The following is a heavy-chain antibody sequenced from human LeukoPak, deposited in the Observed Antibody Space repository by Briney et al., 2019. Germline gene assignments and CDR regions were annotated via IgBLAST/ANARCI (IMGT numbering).Heavy chain of an antibody. CDR3: AREDYDSRTPRGY. D-gene: IGHD3-22*01. CDR1: GGSISSGSYY. CDR2: IYTSGST. V-gene: IGHV4-61*02. Sequence: SETLSLTCTVSGGSISSGSYYWSWIRQPAGKGLEWIGRIYTSGSTNYNPSLKSRVTTSVDTSKNQFSLKLSSVTAADTAVYYCAREDYDSRTPRGYWGQGTLVTVSS. J-gene: IGHJ4*02.